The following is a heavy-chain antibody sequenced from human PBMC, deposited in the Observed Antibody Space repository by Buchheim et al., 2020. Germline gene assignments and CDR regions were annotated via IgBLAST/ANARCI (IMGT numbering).Heavy chain of an antibody. CDR2: ISSDGSNK. D-gene: IGHD3-10*01. Sequence: QVQLVESGGGVVQPGRSLRLSCAASGFTFSSYGMHWVRQAPGKGLEWVAFISSDGSNKYYADSVKGRFTISRDNSKNTLYLQMNSLRAEDTAVYYCASPGANVGFGEFENWGQGTL. CDR3: ASPGANVGFGEFEN. V-gene: IGHV3-30*03. CDR1: GFTFSSYG. J-gene: IGHJ4*02.